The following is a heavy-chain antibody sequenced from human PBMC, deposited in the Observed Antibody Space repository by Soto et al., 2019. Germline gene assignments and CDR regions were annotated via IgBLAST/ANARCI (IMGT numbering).Heavy chain of an antibody. V-gene: IGHV1-69*12. CDR3: ARGTVTGSEYNFYYYGMDV. J-gene: IGHJ6*02. D-gene: IGHD1-1*01. Sequence: QVQLVQSGVEVKKPGSSVKVSCKASGGTLNSYAIDWVRQAPGQGLEWMGGIIPIFGNTYYAQRLQGRVKLTADESTRTAYVELSTLTSEDTAVYYCARGTVTGSEYNFYYYGMDVWGQGTTVIVSS. CDR2: IIPIFGNT. CDR1: GGTLNSYA.